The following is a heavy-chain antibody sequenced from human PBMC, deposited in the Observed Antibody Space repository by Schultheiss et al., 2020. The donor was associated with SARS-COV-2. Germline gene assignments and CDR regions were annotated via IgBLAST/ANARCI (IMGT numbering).Heavy chain of an antibody. CDR2: ISGSGGST. D-gene: IGHD4/OR15-4a*01. V-gene: IGHV3-23*01. CDR3: ARDANLGAFDI. J-gene: IGHJ3*02. CDR1: GFTFSDYY. Sequence: GGSLRLSCAASGFTFSDYYMSWIRQPPGKGLEWVSAISGSGGSTYYADSVKGRFTVSRDNSKNTLSLQMNSLRAEDTAVYYCARDANLGAFDIWGQGTMVTVSS.